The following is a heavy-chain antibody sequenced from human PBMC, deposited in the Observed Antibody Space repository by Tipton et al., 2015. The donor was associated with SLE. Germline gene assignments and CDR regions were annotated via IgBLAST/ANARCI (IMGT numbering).Heavy chain of an antibody. CDR1: GGSISSYY. Sequence: GLVKPSETLSLTCTVSGGSISSYYWSWIRRPPGKGLEWIGYIYYSGSTNYNPSLKSRVTISVDTSKNQFSLKLSSLTTADTAVYYCARELAPSYYFDYWGQGTLVTVSS. J-gene: IGHJ4*02. CDR3: ARELAPSYYFDY. V-gene: IGHV4-59*01. CDR2: IYYSGST.